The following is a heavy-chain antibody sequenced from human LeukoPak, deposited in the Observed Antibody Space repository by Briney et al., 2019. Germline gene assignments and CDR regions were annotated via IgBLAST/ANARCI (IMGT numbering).Heavy chain of an antibody. Sequence: ASVKVSCKASGYTFTSYGISWVRQAPGQGLEWMGWISAYNGNTNYAQKLQGRVTMTTDTPTSTAYMELRSLRSDDTAVYYCARVPGFPYGDSTYYYYGMDVWGQGTTVTVSS. J-gene: IGHJ6*02. CDR1: GYTFTSYG. V-gene: IGHV1-18*01. D-gene: IGHD4-17*01. CDR2: ISAYNGNT. CDR3: ARVPGFPYGDSTYYYYGMDV.